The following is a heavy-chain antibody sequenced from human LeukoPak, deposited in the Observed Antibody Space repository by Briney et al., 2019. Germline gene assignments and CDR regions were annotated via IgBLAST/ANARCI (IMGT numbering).Heavy chain of an antibody. J-gene: IGHJ4*02. CDR1: GYTFTSYY. V-gene: IGHV1-46*01. Sequence: GSVKVSCKASGYTFTSYYMHWVRQAPGQGLEWMGIINPSGGSTSYAQKFQGRVTMTRGTSTSTVYMELSSLRSEDTAVYYCARDLGSVVVVAALDYWGQGTLVTVSS. CDR2: INPSGGST. CDR3: ARDLGSVVVVAALDY. D-gene: IGHD2-15*01.